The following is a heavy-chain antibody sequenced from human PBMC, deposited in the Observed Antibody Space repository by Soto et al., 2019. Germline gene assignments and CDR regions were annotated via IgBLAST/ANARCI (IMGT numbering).Heavy chain of an antibody. D-gene: IGHD2-2*01. CDR1: GGSISSYY. CDR2: IYYSGST. CDR3: ARAAGYCSSTSCYYYYYYGMDV. J-gene: IGHJ6*02. V-gene: IGHV4-59*01. Sequence: SETLSLTCTVSGGSISSYYWSWIRQPPGKGLERIGYIYYSGSTNYNPSLKSRVTISVDTSKNQFSLKLSSVTAADTAVYYCARAAGYCSSTSCYYYYYYGMDVWGQGTTVTVSS.